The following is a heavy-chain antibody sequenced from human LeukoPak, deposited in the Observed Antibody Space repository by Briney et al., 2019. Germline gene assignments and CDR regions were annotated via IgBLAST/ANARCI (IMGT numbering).Heavy chain of an antibody. CDR3: ARRDQDVFSSYYYMDV. CDR1: GGSISSSSYY. CDR2: IYYSGST. Sequence: SETLSLTCTVSGGSISSSSYYWGWIRQPPGKGLEWIGSIYYSGSTSYNPSLKSQATISVDTSKNQSSLKLGSVTAADTAVYYCARRDQDVFSSYYYMDVWGKGTTVTVSS. V-gene: IGHV4-39*01. J-gene: IGHJ6*03. D-gene: IGHD3-9*01.